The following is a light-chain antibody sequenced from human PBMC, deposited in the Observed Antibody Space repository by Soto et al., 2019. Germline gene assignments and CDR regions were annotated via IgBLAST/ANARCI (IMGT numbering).Light chain of an antibody. Sequence: EIVLTQSPGTLSLSPGERATLSCRASQSVSSTNLAWYQQKPGQSPRLLIYDASSRATGIPDRFSGSGSGTDFTLTISRLEPEDVAVYYCQHYDSSLWTFGQGTQVEIK. CDR2: DAS. J-gene: IGKJ1*01. V-gene: IGKV3-20*01. CDR3: QHYDSSLWT. CDR1: QSVSSTN.